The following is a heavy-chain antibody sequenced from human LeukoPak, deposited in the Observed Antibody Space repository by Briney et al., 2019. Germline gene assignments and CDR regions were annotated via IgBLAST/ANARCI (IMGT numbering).Heavy chain of an antibody. J-gene: IGHJ3*02. D-gene: IGHD5-18*01. Sequence: PSETLSLTCTVSGGSIGRHYWSWIRQPPGKGREWIGYVFYTGSTNYNPSLKSRVTISVDTSKNQFSLKLSSVTAADTAVYYCARAPGRYGLNAFDIWGQGTMVTVSS. CDR2: VFYTGST. CDR1: GGSIGRHY. V-gene: IGHV4-59*11. CDR3: ARAPGRYGLNAFDI.